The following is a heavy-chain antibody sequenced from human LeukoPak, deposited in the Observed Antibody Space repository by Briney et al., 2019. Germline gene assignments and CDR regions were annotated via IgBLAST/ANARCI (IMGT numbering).Heavy chain of an antibody. CDR1: GFTFSSYA. CDR3: AKGSMGRGPDY. J-gene: IGHJ4*02. V-gene: IGHV3-23*01. D-gene: IGHD3-10*01. CDR2: LSGSGGST. Sequence: GGSLRLSCVASGFTFSSYAMNWVRQAPGKGLQWVSALSGSGGSTYYADSVKGRFTIFRDNSKNTMYLQMNSLRAEDTAVYYCAKGSMGRGPDYWGQGTLVTVSS.